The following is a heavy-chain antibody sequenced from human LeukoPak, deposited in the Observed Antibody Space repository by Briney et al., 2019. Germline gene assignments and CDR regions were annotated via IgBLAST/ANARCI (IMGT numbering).Heavy chain of an antibody. V-gene: IGHV3-33*06. CDR2: IWYDGSNK. D-gene: IGHD6-19*01. Sequence: GGSLGLSCAASGFTFSSYGMHWVRQAPGKGLEWVAVIWYDGSNKYYADSVKGRFTISRDNSKNTLYLQMNSLRAEDTAVYYCAKDLTAVAGENGFFDYWGQGTLVTVSS. CDR1: GFTFSSYG. J-gene: IGHJ4*02. CDR3: AKDLTAVAGENGFFDY.